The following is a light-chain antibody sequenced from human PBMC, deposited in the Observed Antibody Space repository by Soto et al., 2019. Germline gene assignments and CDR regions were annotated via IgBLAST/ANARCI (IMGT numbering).Light chain of an antibody. CDR1: QSITSRLY. CDR2: GAS. V-gene: IGKV3-20*01. CDR3: QQYGNSPRK. Sequence: EIVWTQSPGTLSLSQGQSAALSCSARQSITSRLYLAWYQQNPGQARRLLIYGASSRATGSPHMFSGSASGTDFTLTISRLEPEDFAVYYCQQYGNSPRKFGQGTKV. J-gene: IGKJ1*01.